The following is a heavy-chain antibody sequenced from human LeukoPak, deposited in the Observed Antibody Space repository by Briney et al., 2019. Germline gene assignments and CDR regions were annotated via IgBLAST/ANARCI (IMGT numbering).Heavy chain of an antibody. Sequence: ASVKVSCKASGYTFTGYYMHWVRQAPGQGLEWMGWINPNSGGTNYAQKFQGRVTMTRDTSISTAYMELSRPRSDDTAVYYCARDIAVAAHRNWFDPWGQGTLVTVSS. D-gene: IGHD6-19*01. CDR2: INPNSGGT. V-gene: IGHV1-2*02. CDR3: ARDIAVAAHRNWFDP. J-gene: IGHJ5*02. CDR1: GYTFTGYY.